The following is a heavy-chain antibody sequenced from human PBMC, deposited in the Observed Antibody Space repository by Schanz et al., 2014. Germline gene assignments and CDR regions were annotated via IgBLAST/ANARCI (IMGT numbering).Heavy chain of an antibody. D-gene: IGHD3-22*01. V-gene: IGHV1-2*04. Sequence: QVQLVQSGAEVKKPGSSVKVSCKASGGTFSTYTISWVRQAPGQGLEWMGRIIPNSGTTNYAQKFQGWVTMTRDTSISTVYMELSRVTYEDTAVYYCARDDRAYYYGMDVWGQGTTVTVSS. CDR3: ARDDRAYYYGMDV. CDR2: IIPNSGTT. CDR1: GGTFSTYT. J-gene: IGHJ6*02.